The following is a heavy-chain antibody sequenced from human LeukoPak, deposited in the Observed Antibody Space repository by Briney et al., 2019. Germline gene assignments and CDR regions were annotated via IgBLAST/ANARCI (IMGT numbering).Heavy chain of an antibody. CDR1: GYTFINYD. Sequence: GASVKVSCKASGYTFINYDINWVRQATGQGLEWMGWMNPKSGNTGYAQKFRGRVTITSDTSINTAYMELSSLSSEDTAIYYCARMNKSGRNNWFDPWGQGTLVTVSS. V-gene: IGHV1-8*03. D-gene: IGHD1/OR15-1a*01. CDR2: MNPKSGNT. CDR3: ARMNKSGRNNWFDP. J-gene: IGHJ5*02.